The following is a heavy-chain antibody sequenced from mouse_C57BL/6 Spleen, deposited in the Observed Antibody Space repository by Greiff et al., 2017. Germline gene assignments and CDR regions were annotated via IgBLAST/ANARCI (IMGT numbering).Heavy chain of an antibody. Sequence: EVKLMESGPGLVKPSQTVFLTCTVTGISITTGNYRWSWIRQFPGNKLEWIGYIYYSGTITYNPSLTSRTTITRDTPKNQFFLEMNSLTAEDTATYYCARERNSIYVWYFDVWGTGTTVTVSS. CDR2: IYYSGTI. CDR1: GISITTGNYR. D-gene: IGHD2-5*01. V-gene: IGHV3-5*01. J-gene: IGHJ1*03. CDR3: ARERNSIYVWYFDV.